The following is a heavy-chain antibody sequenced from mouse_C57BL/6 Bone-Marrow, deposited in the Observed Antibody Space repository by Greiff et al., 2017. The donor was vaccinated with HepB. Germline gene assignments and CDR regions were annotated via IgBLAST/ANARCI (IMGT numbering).Heavy chain of an antibody. CDR1: GFSLSTFGMG. J-gene: IGHJ2*01. CDR2: IWWDDDK. D-gene: IGHD1-1*01. CDR3: ARILLYYCGSSSYSFDY. Sequence: QVTLKVSGPGILQPSQTLSLTCSFSGFSLSTFGMGVGWIRQPSGKGLEWLAHIWWDDDKYYNPALKSRLTISKDTSKNQVFLKIANVDTADTATYYVARILLYYCGSSSYSFDYWGQGTTLTVSS. V-gene: IGHV8-8*01.